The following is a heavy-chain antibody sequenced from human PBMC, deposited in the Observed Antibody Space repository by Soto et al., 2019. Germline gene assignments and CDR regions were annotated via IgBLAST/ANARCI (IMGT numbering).Heavy chain of an antibody. CDR1: GGSISSGDYY. CDR2: IYYSGST. CDR3: ARVKRDCSSTSCYAGDNWFDP. V-gene: IGHV4-30-4*01. D-gene: IGHD2-2*01. J-gene: IGHJ5*02. Sequence: SETLSLTCTVSGGSISSGDYYWSWIRQPPGKGLEWIGYIYYSGSTYYNPSLKSRVTISVDTSKNQFSLKLSSVTAADTAVYYCARVKRDCSSTSCYAGDNWFDPWGQGTLVTVSS.